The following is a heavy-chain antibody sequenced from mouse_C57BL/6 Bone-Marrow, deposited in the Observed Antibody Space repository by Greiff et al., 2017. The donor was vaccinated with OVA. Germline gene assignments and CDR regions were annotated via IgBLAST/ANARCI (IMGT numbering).Heavy chain of an antibody. CDR1: GYTFTSYW. V-gene: IGHV1-72*01. CDR3: ARTTMITTVDWYFDV. J-gene: IGHJ1*03. CDR2: IDPNSGGT. D-gene: IGHD2-4*01. Sequence: QSCKASGYTFTSYWMHWVKQRPGRGLEWIGRIDPNSGGTKYNEKFKSKATLTVDKPSSTAYMQLSSLTSEDSAVYYCARTTMITTVDWYFDVWGTGTTVTVSS.